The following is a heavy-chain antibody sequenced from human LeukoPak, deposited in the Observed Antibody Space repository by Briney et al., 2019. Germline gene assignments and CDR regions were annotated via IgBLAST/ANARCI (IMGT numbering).Heavy chain of an antibody. J-gene: IGHJ4*02. D-gene: IGHD3-3*01. CDR1: GFTFSNYW. CDR2: IKQDGSEK. V-gene: IGHV3-7*01. Sequence: GGSLRLSCAVSGFTFSNYWMSWVRQAPGKGLEWVANIKQDGSEKYYVDSVKGRFTISRDNAKNSLYLQMNSLRAEDTAVYYCARDFSDYDFWSGYFVYWGRGALVTVSS. CDR3: ARDFSDYDFWSGYFVY.